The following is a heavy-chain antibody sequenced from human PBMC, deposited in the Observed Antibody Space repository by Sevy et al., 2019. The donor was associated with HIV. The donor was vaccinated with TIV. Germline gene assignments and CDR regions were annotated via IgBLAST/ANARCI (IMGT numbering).Heavy chain of an antibody. J-gene: IGHJ4*02. CDR1: GFTFSGSA. V-gene: IGHV3-73*01. Sequence: GGSLRLSCAASGFTFSGSAMHWVRQASGKGLEWVGRPRSNPNNYATAYAASVKGRFTISRDDSKNTAYLQMNSLKTEDTAIYYCTRGGVRDSSSWYDYFDYWGQGTLVTVSS. D-gene: IGHD6-13*01. CDR3: TRGGVRDSSSWYDYFDY. CDR2: PRSNPNNYAT.